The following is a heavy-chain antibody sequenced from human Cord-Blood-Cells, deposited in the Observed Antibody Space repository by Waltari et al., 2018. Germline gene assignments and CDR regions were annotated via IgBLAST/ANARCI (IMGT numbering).Heavy chain of an antibody. D-gene: IGHD3-10*01. CDR2: INYSGST. CDR3: ASGEGSGSYFDP. Sequence: QVQLQQWGAGLLKPSETLSLPCAVYGGSFSGYYWSRIRQHPGKGLEWIGEINYSGSTNYNPSLKSRVTISVDTSKNQFSLKLSSVTAADTAVYYCASGEGSGSYFDPWGQGTLVTVSS. CDR1: GGSFSGYY. V-gene: IGHV4-34*01. J-gene: IGHJ5*02.